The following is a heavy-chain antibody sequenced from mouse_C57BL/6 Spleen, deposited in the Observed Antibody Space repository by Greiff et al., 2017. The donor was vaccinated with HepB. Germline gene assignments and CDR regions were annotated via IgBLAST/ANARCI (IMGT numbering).Heavy chain of an antibody. CDR3: ARSDYGSSYGFDY. D-gene: IGHD1-1*01. CDR2: IYPGDGDT. CDR1: GYAFSSSW. Sequence: VQRVESGPELVKPGASVKISCKASGYAFSSSWMNWVKQRPGKGLEWIGRIYPGDGDTNYNGKFKGKATLTADKSSSTAYMQLSSLTSEDSAVYFCARSDYGSSYGFDYWGQGTTLTVSS. V-gene: IGHV1-82*01. J-gene: IGHJ2*01.